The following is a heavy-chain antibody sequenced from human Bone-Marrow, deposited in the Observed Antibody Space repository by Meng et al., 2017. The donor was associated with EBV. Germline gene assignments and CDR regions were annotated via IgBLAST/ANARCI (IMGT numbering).Heavy chain of an antibody. V-gene: IGHV1-8*02. D-gene: IGHD3-10*01. CDR2: MNPNSGNT. CDR3: ATYGSGSQSNWFDP. J-gene: IGHJ5*02. Sequence: VQLVRSGAEVXXXXXSMKVSXXASGYTFTGYYMHWVRQAPGQGLEWMGWMNPNSGNTGYAQKFQGRVTMTRNTSISTAYMELSSLRSEDTAVYYCATYGSGSQSNWFDPWGQGTLVTVSS. CDR1: GYTFTGYY.